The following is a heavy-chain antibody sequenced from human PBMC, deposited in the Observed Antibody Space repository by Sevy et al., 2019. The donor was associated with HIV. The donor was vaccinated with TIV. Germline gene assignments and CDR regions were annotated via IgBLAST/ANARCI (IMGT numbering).Heavy chain of an antibody. Sequence: GGSLRLSCAASGFTFSSYSMNWVRQAPGKGLEWVSSISSSSSYIYYADSVKGRFTISRDNAKNSLYLQMSSLRAEDTAVYYCARESYYDYIWGSYRPYYGMDVWGQGTTVTVSS. CDR1: GFTFSSYS. CDR2: ISSSSSYI. V-gene: IGHV3-21*01. CDR3: ARESYYDYIWGSYRPYYGMDV. J-gene: IGHJ6*02. D-gene: IGHD3-16*02.